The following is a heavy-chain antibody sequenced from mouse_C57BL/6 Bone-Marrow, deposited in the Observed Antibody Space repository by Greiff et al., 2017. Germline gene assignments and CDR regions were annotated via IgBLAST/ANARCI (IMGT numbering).Heavy chain of an antibody. CDR1: GFTFSSYT. Sequence: EVHLVESGGGLVKPGGSLKLSCAASGFTFSSYTMSWVRQTPEKRLEWVATISGGGGYTYYPDSVKGRFTISRDNAKNTLYLHMSSLRSKDTALYYCARGYYYGSSRYFDYWGQGTTLTVSS. D-gene: IGHD1-1*01. V-gene: IGHV5-9*01. J-gene: IGHJ2*01. CDR3: ARGYYYGSSRYFDY. CDR2: ISGGGGYT.